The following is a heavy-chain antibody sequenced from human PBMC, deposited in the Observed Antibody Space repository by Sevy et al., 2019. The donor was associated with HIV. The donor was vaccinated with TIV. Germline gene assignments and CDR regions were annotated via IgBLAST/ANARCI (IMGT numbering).Heavy chain of an antibody. CDR2: MSWDGDST. Sequence: GGSLRLSCAASGFTFDDYTMLWVRQAPGKGLEWVSLMSWDGDSTNYADSVKGRFTISRDNSKNSLYLQMNSLRTEDTALYYCAKDRGFDYGMDVWGQGTTVTVSS. V-gene: IGHV3-43*01. CDR1: GFTFDDYT. D-gene: IGHD3-3*01. CDR3: AKDRGFDYGMDV. J-gene: IGHJ6*02.